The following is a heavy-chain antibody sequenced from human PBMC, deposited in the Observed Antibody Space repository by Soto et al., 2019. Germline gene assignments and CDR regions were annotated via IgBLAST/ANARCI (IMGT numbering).Heavy chain of an antibody. CDR3: AKLAVGATVLSYDY. CDR1: GFTFSSYG. Sequence: GGSLRLSCAASGFTFSSYGMHWVRQAPGKGLEWVAVISYDGSNKYYADTVKGRFTISRDNSKNTLYLQMNSLRAEDTAVYYCAKLAVGATVLSYDYWGQGTLVTVSS. CDR2: ISYDGSNK. V-gene: IGHV3-30*18. J-gene: IGHJ4*02. D-gene: IGHD1-26*01.